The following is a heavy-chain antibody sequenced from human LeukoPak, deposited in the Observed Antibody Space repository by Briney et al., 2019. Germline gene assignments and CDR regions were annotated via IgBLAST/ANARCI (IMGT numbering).Heavy chain of an antibody. Sequence: PSETLSLTCPVSGGSISSVYWSWVRQPPGKGLEWIGYIYYSGSTNYNPSLKSRVTISVDTSKNQFSLKLSSVTAADTAVYYCARDGATGTTFNDDAFDIWGQGTMVTVSS. J-gene: IGHJ3*02. CDR3: ARDGATGTTFNDDAFDI. CDR1: GGSISSVY. D-gene: IGHD4-17*01. CDR2: IYYSGST. V-gene: IGHV4-59*01.